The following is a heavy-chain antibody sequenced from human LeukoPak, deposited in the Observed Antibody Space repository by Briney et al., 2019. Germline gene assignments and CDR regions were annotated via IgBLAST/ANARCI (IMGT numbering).Heavy chain of an antibody. Sequence: GGSLRFSCAASGFTVSNNYITWVRQAPGKGLEWVSVIYSGGNTYYADSVKGRFTISRDNSKNTIYLQMNSLRADDTAVYHCARVPAMSEFYYYGMDVWGQGTTVTVSS. V-gene: IGHV3-53*01. CDR2: IYSGGNT. D-gene: IGHD5-18*01. CDR1: GFTVSNNY. CDR3: ARVPAMSEFYYYGMDV. J-gene: IGHJ6*02.